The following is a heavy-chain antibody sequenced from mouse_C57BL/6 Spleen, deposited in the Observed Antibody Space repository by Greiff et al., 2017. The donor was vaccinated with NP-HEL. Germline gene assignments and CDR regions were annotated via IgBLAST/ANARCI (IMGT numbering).Heavy chain of an antibody. J-gene: IGHJ1*03. D-gene: IGHD2-4*01. CDR3: ARVYYDYDEYFDV. CDR1: GYTFTDYN. Sequence: VQLQQSGPELVKPGASVKMSCKASGYTFTDYNMHWVKQSHGKSLEWIGNINPNNGGTSYNQKFKGKATLTVNKSSSTAYMELRSLTSEDSAVYYCARVYYDYDEYFDVWGTGTTVTVSS. V-gene: IGHV1-22*01. CDR2: INPNNGGT.